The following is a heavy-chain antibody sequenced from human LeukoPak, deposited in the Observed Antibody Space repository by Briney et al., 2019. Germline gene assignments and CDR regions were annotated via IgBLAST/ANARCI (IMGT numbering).Heavy chain of an antibody. CDR1: GGSISSGDYY. Sequence: PSETLSLTCTVSGGSISSGDYYWTWIRQHPGKGLEWIAYIYYSGSSYYNPTLKSRLTISVDTSKNQFSLRLSSVTAADTAVYYCARARLVRGVIGRRDPKFDYWGQGTLVTVSS. CDR2: IYYSGSS. D-gene: IGHD3-10*01. CDR3: ARARLVRGVIGRRDPKFDY. V-gene: IGHV4-31*03. J-gene: IGHJ4*02.